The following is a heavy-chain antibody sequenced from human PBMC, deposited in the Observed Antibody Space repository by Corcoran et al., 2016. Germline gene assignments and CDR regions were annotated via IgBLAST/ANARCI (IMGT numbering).Heavy chain of an antibody. V-gene: IGHV3-7*01. Sequence: DVQLAESGGGLVQPGGSLRLSCGASGFTFSSYWMSWVRQAPGKGLEWVANIKEDGSKKYYADSVKGRFTISRDNSKNTLYLQMNSLRAEDTAVYYCARALWEPKVTYYGMDVWGQGTTVTVSS. D-gene: IGHD1-26*01. CDR2: IKEDGSKK. J-gene: IGHJ6*02. CDR1: GFTFSSYW. CDR3: ARALWEPKVTYYGMDV.